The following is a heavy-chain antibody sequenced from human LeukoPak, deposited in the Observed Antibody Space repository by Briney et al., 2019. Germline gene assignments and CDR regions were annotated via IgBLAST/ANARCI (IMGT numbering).Heavy chain of an antibody. V-gene: IGHV4-59*01. CDR1: GGSISSYY. J-gene: IGHJ4*02. Sequence: ASETLSLTCTVSGGSISSYYWSWIRQPPRKGLEWIGYIYYSGSTNYNPSLKSRVTISVDTSKNQFSLKLSSVTAADTAVYYCARGTSYSSSWYYWGQGTLVTVSS. D-gene: IGHD6-13*01. CDR2: IYYSGST. CDR3: ARGTSYSSSWYY.